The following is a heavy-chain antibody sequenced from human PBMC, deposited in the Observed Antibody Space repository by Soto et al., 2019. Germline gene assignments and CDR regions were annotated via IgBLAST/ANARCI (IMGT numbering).Heavy chain of an antibody. CDR1: GFTISNYG. CDR2: INSDGSST. J-gene: IGHJ4*01. CDR3: APLTFWGVIVDY. D-gene: IGHD3-16*02. V-gene: IGHV3-74*01. Sequence: GGPMRLSCAASGFTISNYGMHWVSQAPGKGLEWVSRINSDGSSTSYADSVKGRFTISRNNAKNTLYLQMHSLRAVDTAVYYCAPLTFWGVIVDYWGQGTLVTVSS.